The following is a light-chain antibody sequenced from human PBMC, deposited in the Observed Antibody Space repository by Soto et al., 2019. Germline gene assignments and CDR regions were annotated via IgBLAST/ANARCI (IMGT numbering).Light chain of an antibody. J-gene: IGKJ5*01. CDR2: GAS. CDR3: QHCGRS. CDR1: QRISSSY. V-gene: IGKV3-20*01. Sequence: EVVLTQSPGTLSLSPGDRVTLSCKASQRISSSYLAWYQHKPGQSPRLLIYGASNRAVGIPGRFSGSGSGTDFTLIISRLEPEDFAVYYCQHCGRSFGQGTRLEIK.